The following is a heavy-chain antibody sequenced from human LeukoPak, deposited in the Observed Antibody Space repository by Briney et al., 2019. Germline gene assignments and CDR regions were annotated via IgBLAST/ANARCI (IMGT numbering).Heavy chain of an antibody. CDR1: GDSISGSDYY. V-gene: IGHV4-39*07. CDR3: ARPNWNDLHFDY. J-gene: IGHJ4*02. CDR2: IYYSGNT. D-gene: IGHD1-1*01. Sequence: SDTLSLTCSVSGDSISGSDYYWGWIRQPPGKGLEWIGSIYYSGNTYYNPSLKSRVTISVDTSKNQFSLRLSSVTAADTAVYYCARPNWNDLHFDYWGQGTLVTVSS.